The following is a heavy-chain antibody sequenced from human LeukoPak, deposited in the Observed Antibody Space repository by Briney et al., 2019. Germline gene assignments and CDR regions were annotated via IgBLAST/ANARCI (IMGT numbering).Heavy chain of an antibody. D-gene: IGHD3-10*01. CDR2: ISWDSGII. CDR1: GFTFDDYA. J-gene: IGHJ4*02. CDR3: AKGVKWFGEGMAVG. V-gene: IGHV3-9*01. Sequence: PGGSLRLSCAASGFTFDDYAMHWVRQAPGKGLEWVSGISWDSGIIGYADSVKGRFTISRDNAKNSLYLQMNSLRAEDTAFFYCAKGVKWFGEGMAVGWGQGTLVTVSS.